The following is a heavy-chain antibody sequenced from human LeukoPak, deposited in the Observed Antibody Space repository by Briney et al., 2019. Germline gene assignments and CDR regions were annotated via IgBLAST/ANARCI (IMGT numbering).Heavy chain of an antibody. CDR2: ISGSGGST. D-gene: IGHD3-10*01. J-gene: IGHJ4*02. V-gene: IGHV3-23*01. CDR3: ARDLSPRGVQTFDY. CDR1: GFTFSSYA. Sequence: SGGSLRLSCAASGFTFSSYAMSWVRQAPGKGLEWVSAISGSGGSTYYADSVKGRFTISRDNSKNTLYLQMNSLRAEDTAVYYCARDLSPRGVQTFDYWGQGTLVTVSS.